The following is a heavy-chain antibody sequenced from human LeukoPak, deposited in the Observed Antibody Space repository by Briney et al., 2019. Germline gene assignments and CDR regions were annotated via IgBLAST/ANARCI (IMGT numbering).Heavy chain of an antibody. CDR3: ATLTGTTMRNWFDP. J-gene: IGHJ5*02. D-gene: IGHD1-7*01. CDR2: IYYSGST. Sequence: PSETLSLTCTVSGGSISSYYWSWIRQPPGKGLEWIGYIYYSGSTNYNPSLKSRVTISVDTSKNQFSLKLSSVTAADTAVYYCATLTGTTMRNWFDPWGQGTLVTVSS. CDR1: GGSISSYY. V-gene: IGHV4-59*08.